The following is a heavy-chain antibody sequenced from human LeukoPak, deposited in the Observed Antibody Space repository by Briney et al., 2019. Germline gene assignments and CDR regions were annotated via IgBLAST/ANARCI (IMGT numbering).Heavy chain of an antibody. CDR2: ISSNGGTT. V-gene: IGHV3-64D*06. D-gene: IGHD1-26*01. J-gene: IGHJ6*02. CDR3: VEGEGYGMDV. Sequence: GGSLSLSCSASGFTFRSYAMHWVRQAPGKGLEYVSGISSNGGTTYYADSVKGRFTISRDNSKNTLYLQMSSLRAEDTAVYYCVEGEGYGMDVWGQGTTVTVSS. CDR1: GFTFRSYA.